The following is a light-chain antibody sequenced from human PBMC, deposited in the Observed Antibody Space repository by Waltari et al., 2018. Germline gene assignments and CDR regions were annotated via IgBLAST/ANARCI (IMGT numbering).Light chain of an antibody. CDR2: DAS. V-gene: IGKV3-11*01. J-gene: IGKJ5*01. CDR1: QSVSSS. CDR3: QQRSNWPPVVT. Sequence: EIVLTQSPATLSLSPGERAPLPCRASQSVSSSLAWYQHKPGQSPRLLIYDASNRATGIPARFSGSGSGTDFTLTISSLEPEDFAVYYCQQRSNWPPVVTFGQGTRLEIK.